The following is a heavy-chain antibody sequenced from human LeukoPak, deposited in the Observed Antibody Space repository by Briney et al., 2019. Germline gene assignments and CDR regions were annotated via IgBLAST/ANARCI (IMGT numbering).Heavy chain of an antibody. CDR3: AKELGYCSSTSCPRLYYYYYGMDV. D-gene: IGHD2-2*01. CDR1: GFTFSSYA. V-gene: IGHV3-23*01. Sequence: GGSLRLSCAASGFTFSSYAMSWVRQAPGKGLEWVSAISGSGGSTYYADSVKGRFTISRDNSKNTLYLQMNSLRAEDTAVYYCAKELGYCSSTSCPRLYYYYYGMDVWGQGTTVTVSS. J-gene: IGHJ6*02. CDR2: ISGSGGST.